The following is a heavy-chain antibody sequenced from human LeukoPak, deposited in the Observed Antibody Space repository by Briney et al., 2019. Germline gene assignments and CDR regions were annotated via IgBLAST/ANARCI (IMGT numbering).Heavy chain of an antibody. D-gene: IGHD6-19*01. J-gene: IGHJ4*02. V-gene: IGHV1-2*02. CDR2: INPNSGGT. Sequence: GASVKVSCKASGYTFPGYYMHGVRQAPGQGLEWMGWINPNSGGTNYAQKFQGRVTMTRDTSISTAYMELSRLRSDDTAVYYCARDLGIAVAGGIDYWGQGTLVTVSS. CDR3: ARDLGIAVAGGIDY. CDR1: GYTFPGYY.